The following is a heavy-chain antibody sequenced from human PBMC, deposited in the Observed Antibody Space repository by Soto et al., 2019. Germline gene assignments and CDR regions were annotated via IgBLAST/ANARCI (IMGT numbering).Heavy chain of an antibody. Sequence: GPTLVNPTETLTLSCTVSGISLSNDRTGVSWIRQPPGKALEWLAHIFSNDEKSYSTSLKNRLTISKDTSRGQVVLIMSNMFPVDTGTYFCGRILRLNFFLQDYWV. CDR1: GISLSNDRTG. J-gene: IGHJ4*01. CDR2: IFSNDEK. CDR3: GRILRLNFFLQDY. V-gene: IGHV2-26*01.